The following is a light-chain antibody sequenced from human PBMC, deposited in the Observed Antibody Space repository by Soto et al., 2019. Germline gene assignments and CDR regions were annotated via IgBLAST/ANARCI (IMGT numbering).Light chain of an antibody. V-gene: IGLV4-69*01. CDR3: QTYEV. CDR1: SGHSSYA. J-gene: IGLJ2*01. CDR2: LNSDGSH. Sequence: QSVLTQSPSASASLGASVKLTCTLSSGHSSYAIAWHQQQPEKGPRYLMKLNSDGSHSKGDRIPDRFSGSSSGAERYLTISSLQSEDEADYYCQTYEVFGGGTKLTVL.